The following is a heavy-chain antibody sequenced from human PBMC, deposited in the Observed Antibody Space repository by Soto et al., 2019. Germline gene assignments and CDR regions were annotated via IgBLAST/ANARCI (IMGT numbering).Heavy chain of an antibody. V-gene: IGHV2-5*02. D-gene: IGHD3-22*01. J-gene: IGHJ6*02. Sequence: QITLKESGPTLMKPTQTLTLTCTLSGFSLSTSGVGVGSIRQTPEKALEWLALIYWDDDKRYSPSLMSRLTIIQDTSKNQVVLTMTNMDPLDTASYYCARYFCESSDYSLWDFGMDVWGQGTTVTVSS. CDR1: GFSLSTSGVG. CDR2: IYWDDDK. CDR3: ARYFCESSDYSLWDFGMDV.